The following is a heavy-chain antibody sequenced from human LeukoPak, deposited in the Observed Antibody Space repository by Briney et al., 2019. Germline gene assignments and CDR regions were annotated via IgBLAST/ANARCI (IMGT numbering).Heavy chain of an antibody. CDR1: GFTFSNYG. Sequence: GGSLRLSYAASGFTFSNYGMHWVRQAPGKGLEWVAVISYDGSNKFYADSVKGRFTISRDNSENTLFLQMNSLRPEDTAVYYCARAMWLRLLLLLDYWGQGTLVTVSS. J-gene: IGHJ4*02. V-gene: IGHV3-30*03. CDR3: ARAMWLRLLLLLDY. D-gene: IGHD5-12*01. CDR2: ISYDGSNK.